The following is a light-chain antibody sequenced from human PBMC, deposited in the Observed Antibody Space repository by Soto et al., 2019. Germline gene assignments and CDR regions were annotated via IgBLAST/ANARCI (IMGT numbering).Light chain of an antibody. J-gene: IGKJ1*01. V-gene: IGKV3-20*01. CDR3: QQYGSSPWT. Sequence: DIVLTQSPGTLSLSPGESATLSCRASQTVSITYLTWYQQKPGQAPRLLIYGASNRATGIPARFSGSGSGTDFTLTISSLEPEDFAVYYCQQYGSSPWTFGQGTKVDIK. CDR2: GAS. CDR1: QTVSITY.